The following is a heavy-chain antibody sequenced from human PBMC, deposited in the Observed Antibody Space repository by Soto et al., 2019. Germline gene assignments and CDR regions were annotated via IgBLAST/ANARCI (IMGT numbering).Heavy chain of an antibody. CDR3: AKEIWARGPFDY. D-gene: IGHD3-16*01. CDR1: GFTFSSYG. Sequence: EVQLLESGGGLVQPGGSLRLSCAASGFTFSSYGMNWFRQSPGKGLEWVSAIGGGDDTTYYADSVKGRCTISRDTSKHTLYLQMTSLRSEDTALYYCAKEIWARGPFDYWGQGTLVTVSS. J-gene: IGHJ4*02. V-gene: IGHV3-23*01. CDR2: IGGGDDTT.